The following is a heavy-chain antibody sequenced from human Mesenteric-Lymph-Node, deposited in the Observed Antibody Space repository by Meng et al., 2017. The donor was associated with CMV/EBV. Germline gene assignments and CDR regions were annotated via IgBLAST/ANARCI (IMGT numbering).Heavy chain of an antibody. V-gene: IGHV3-23*01. D-gene: IGHD6-13*01. CDR3: AKCSRWYFGMDV. CDR1: GFTFRSYA. CDR2: ISTSGGGT. J-gene: IGHJ6*02. Sequence: GESLKISCAASGFTFRSYAMSWVRQAPGKGLEWVSPISTSGGGTYYADSVKGRFTISRNNSNNTLYLQMNSLRAEDTAVYYCAKCSRWYFGMDVWGQGTTVTVSS.